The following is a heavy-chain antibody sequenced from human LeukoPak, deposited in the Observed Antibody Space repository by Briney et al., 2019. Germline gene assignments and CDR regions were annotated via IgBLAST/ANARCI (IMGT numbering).Heavy chain of an antibody. CDR1: GGSISSSSYY. J-gene: IGHJ3*02. CDR2: IYYSGST. Sequence: SETLSLTCTVSGGSISSSSYYWGWIRQPPGKGLEWIGSIYYSGSTYYNPSLKSRVTISVDTSKNQFSLKLSSVTAADTAVYYCARDDFHSSGWKGAFDIWGQGTMVTVSS. CDR3: ARDDFHSSGWKGAFDI. V-gene: IGHV4-39*07. D-gene: IGHD6-19*01.